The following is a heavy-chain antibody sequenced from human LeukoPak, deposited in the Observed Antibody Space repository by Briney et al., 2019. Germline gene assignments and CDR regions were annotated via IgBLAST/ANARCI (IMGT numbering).Heavy chain of an antibody. CDR1: GYTFTGYG. V-gene: IGHV1-18*01. J-gene: IGHJ4*02. CDR3: AKELGYCSSISCYFFFDY. D-gene: IGHD2-2*01. Sequence: ASVKVSCKASGYTFTGYGISWVRQAPGQGLEWMGWISAYNGNTNYAQKLQGRVTMTTDTSTSTAYMELRSLRSDDTAVYYCAKELGYCSSISCYFFFDYWGQGTLVTVSS. CDR2: ISAYNGNT.